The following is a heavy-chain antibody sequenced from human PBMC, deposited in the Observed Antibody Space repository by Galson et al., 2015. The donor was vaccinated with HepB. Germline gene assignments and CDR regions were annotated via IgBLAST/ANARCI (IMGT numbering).Heavy chain of an antibody. V-gene: IGHV3-21*01. CDR1: GFTFSSYS. CDR2: ISSSSSYI. D-gene: IGHD3-22*01. CDR3: AGARVGSSGYLF. J-gene: IGHJ4*02. Sequence: SLRLSCAASGFTFSSYSMNWVRQAPGKGLEWVSSISSSSSYIYYADSVKGRFTISRDNAKNSLYLQMNSLRAEDTAVYYCAGARVGSSGYLFWGQGTLVTVSS.